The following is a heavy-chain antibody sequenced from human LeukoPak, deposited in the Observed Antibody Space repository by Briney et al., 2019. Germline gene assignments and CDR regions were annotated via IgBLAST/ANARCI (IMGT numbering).Heavy chain of an antibody. CDR2: IIPIFGTA. CDR1: GGTFSSYA. Sequence: ASVKVSCKASGGTFSSYAISWMRQAPGQGLEWMGGIIPIFGTANYAQKFQGRVTITADESTSTAYMELSSLRSEDTAVYYCARAGRYYYGSGSSYYYYSMDVWGKGTTVTISS. V-gene: IGHV1-69*13. J-gene: IGHJ6*03. CDR3: ARAGRYYYGSGSSYYYYSMDV. D-gene: IGHD3-10*01.